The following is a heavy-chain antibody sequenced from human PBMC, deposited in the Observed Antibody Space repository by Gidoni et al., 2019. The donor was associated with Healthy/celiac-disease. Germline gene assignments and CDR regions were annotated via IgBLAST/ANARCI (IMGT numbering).Heavy chain of an antibody. CDR1: GCSISSYY. J-gene: IGHJ4*02. CDR2: LHYSGST. V-gene: IGHV4-59*01. Sequence: QVQLQESGPGLVKPSETLSLTCTVSGCSISSYYWSCIRQHPGKGLEWNGYLHYSGSTNYNPSLKSRVTISVDTSKNQFSLKLSSVTAADTAVYYCASGYYDILTGYHQGYYFDYWGQGTLVTVSS. CDR3: ASGYYDILTGYHQGYYFDY. D-gene: IGHD3-9*01.